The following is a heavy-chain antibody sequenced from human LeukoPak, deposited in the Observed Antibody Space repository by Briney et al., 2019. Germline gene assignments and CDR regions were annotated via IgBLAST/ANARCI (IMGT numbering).Heavy chain of an antibody. CDR3: ARDFLLWFGEVDYYYYGMDV. CDR1: GGSISSYY. V-gene: IGHV4-4*07. CDR2: IYTSGST. D-gene: IGHD3-10*01. J-gene: IGHJ6*02. Sequence: PSETLCLTCTVSGGSISSYYWSWIRQPAGKGLEWIGRIYTSGSTNYNPSLKSRVTMSVGTSKNQFSLKLSSVTAADTAVYYCARDFLLWFGEVDYYYYGMDVWGQGTTVTVSS.